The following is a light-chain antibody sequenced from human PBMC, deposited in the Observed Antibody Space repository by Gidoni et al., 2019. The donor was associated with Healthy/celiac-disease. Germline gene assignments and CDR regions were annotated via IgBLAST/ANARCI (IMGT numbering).Light chain of an antibody. CDR2: DAS. V-gene: IGKV3-11*01. Sequence: EIVFTQSPATLSLSPGERANLSCRASQSVRSYLAWYQQKPGQAPRLLIYDASNRATGIPARFSGSGSGTDFTLTISSLEPEDFAVYYCQQRSNWPHTFGGGTKVEI. CDR3: QQRSNWPHT. CDR1: QSVRSY. J-gene: IGKJ4*01.